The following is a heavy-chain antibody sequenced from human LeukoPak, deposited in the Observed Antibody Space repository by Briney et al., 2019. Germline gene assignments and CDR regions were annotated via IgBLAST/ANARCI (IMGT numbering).Heavy chain of an antibody. D-gene: IGHD6-19*01. Sequence: PSETLSLTCTVSGGSFSTYYWTWIRQPPGKGLEWIGYIHSGGSTNYNPSLKSRVTISLDTSKNQFSLKLTSVTAADTAVYYCARREAVTGTPRAWFDPWGQGTLVTVSS. CDR1: GGSFSTYY. CDR2: IHSGGST. J-gene: IGHJ5*02. CDR3: ARREAVTGTPRAWFDP. V-gene: IGHV4-59*08.